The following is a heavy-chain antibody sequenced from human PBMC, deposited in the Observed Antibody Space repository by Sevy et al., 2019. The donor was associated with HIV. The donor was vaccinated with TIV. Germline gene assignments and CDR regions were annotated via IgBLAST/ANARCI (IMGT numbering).Heavy chain of an antibody. V-gene: IGHV3-66*01. J-gene: IGHJ6*02. Sequence: GGSLRLSCAASEFSVTDNYMSWVRQAPGKGLEWVSTIYSGGSTFYADSVKGRFTISRDNSKKTRYLHMNSLRAEDTAVYYCARDRYYDASGDYYYYYGLDVWGQGTTVTVSS. D-gene: IGHD3-22*01. CDR2: IYSGGST. CDR3: ARDRYYDASGDYYYYYGLDV. CDR1: EFSVTDNY.